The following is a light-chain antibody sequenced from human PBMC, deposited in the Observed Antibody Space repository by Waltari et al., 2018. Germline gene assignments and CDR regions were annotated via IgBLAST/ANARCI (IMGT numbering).Light chain of an antibody. Sequence: ESVLTQSPGTLSLSPGERATLSCRATQIISSNYLAWYQQKPGQAPRLLIYGASRRATGIPDRFSGSGSGTDFTLTISRLEPEDFAVYYCQQYGSLPFTFGPGTTVDLK. V-gene: IGKV3-20*01. CDR1: QIISSNY. J-gene: IGKJ3*01. CDR2: GAS. CDR3: QQYGSLPFT.